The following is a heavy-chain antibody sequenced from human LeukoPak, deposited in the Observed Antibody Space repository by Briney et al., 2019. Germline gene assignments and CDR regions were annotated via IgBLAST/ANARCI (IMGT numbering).Heavy chain of an antibody. CDR1: RFTFSAVT. J-gene: IGHJ6*03. V-gene: IGHV3-21*01. Sequence: PGGSLRLSCAASRFTFSAVTMNWVRQAPGEGLEWVSSISSSSYYIYYTDSVKGRSPISRDTARNSMYLQMNSLRGEHTAINDCARVMCDDCYPTHSSSYMDVWGKGTTVTVSS. CDR2: ISSSSYYI. CDR3: ARVMCDDCYPTHSSSYMDV. D-gene: IGHD2-21*02.